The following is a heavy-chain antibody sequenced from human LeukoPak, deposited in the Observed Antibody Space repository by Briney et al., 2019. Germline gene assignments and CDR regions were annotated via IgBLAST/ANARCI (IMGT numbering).Heavy chain of an antibody. D-gene: IGHD3-22*01. J-gene: IGHJ4*02. CDR1: GGTFSSYA. Sequence: PVKVSCKASGGTFSSYAISWVRQAPGQGLEWMGGIIPIFGTANYAQKFQGRVTITADESTSTAYMELSSLRSEDTAVYYCARVIGYDSSGYLDYWGQGTLVTVSS. CDR3: ARVIGYDSSGYLDY. CDR2: IIPIFGTA. V-gene: IGHV1-69*13.